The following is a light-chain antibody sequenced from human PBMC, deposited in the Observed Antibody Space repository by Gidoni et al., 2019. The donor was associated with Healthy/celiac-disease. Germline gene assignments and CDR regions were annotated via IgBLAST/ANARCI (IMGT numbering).Light chain of an antibody. V-gene: IGKV3-11*01. CDR1: QSVSSY. J-gene: IGKJ2*04. CDR3: QQRSNWPMCS. Sequence: EIVLTQSPATLSLSPGERATLSCRASQSVSSYLAWYQQKPGQAPRLLIYDASNRATGIPARFSGSGSGTDFTLTISSLEPEDFAVYHCQQRSNWPMCSFGQGTKLEIK. CDR2: DAS.